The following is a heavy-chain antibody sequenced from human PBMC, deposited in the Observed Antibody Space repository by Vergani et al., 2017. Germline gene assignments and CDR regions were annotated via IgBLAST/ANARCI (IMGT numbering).Heavy chain of an antibody. CDR2: IYTSGST. V-gene: IGHV4-4*07. Sequence: QVQLQESGPGLVKPSETLSLTCTVSGGSISSYYWSWIRQPAGKGLEWIGRIYTSGSTNYNPSLKSRVTISVDTSKNQFSLKLGSVTAADTAVYYCARARRYCSGGSCSNYYYYYGMDVWGQGTTVTVSS. D-gene: IGHD2-15*01. CDR3: ARARRYCSGGSCSNYYYYYGMDV. J-gene: IGHJ6*02. CDR1: GGSISSYY.